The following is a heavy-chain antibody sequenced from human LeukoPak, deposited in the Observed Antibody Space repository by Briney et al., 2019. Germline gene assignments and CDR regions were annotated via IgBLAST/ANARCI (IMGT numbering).Heavy chain of an antibody. CDR1: GFPLSSYA. V-gene: IGHV3-23*01. Sequence: GGSLRLSCAASGFPLSSYAMSWVRRAPGRALEWVSAVSGSGGATYYADFVKGRFTISRDNSKNTLYLQMNSLRAEDTAVYYCAKDLRGSYCTSYFDYWGKGTLVTVSS. CDR3: AKDLRGSYCTSYFDY. CDR2: VSGSGGAT. J-gene: IGHJ4*02. D-gene: IGHD1-26*01.